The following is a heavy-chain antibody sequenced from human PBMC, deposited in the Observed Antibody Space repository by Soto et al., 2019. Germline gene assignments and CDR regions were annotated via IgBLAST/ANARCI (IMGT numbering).Heavy chain of an antibody. V-gene: IGHV1-18*01. J-gene: IGHJ4*02. D-gene: IGHD3-16*01. CDR1: GYTFTNFG. CDR3: AGGGTQIDY. CDR2: IRAYNGNT. Sequence: QVQLVQSGAEVKKPGASVKVSCKASGYTFTNFGISWVRQAPGPGLEWMGCIRAYNGNTNYAQNFQGRVTMTTDSATSPAYRELSSLRSADTAVHYCAGGGTQIDYWGQGTLVTVSS.